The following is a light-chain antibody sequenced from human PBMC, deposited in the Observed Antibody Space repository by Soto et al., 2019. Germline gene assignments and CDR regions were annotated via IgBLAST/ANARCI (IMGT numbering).Light chain of an antibody. CDR1: SSDVGGYNY. Sequence: PVLTQPSSGYGSPGQSSTISCNGTSSDVGGYNYVSWYQQHPGKAPKLMIYDVSNRPSGVSNRFSGSKSGNTASLTISGLQAEDEADYYCSSYTSSSTPGVFGGGTKVTVL. CDR3: SSYTSSSTPGV. CDR2: DVS. J-gene: IGLJ2*01. V-gene: IGLV2-14*01.